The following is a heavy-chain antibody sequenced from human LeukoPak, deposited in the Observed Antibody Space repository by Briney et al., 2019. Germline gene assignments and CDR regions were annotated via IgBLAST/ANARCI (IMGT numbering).Heavy chain of an antibody. CDR1: GGSISSFF. V-gene: IGHV4-34*01. J-gene: IGHJ4*02. Sequence: SETLSLTCTVSGGSISSFFWNWIRQPPGKGLEWIGEINHSGSTNYNPSLKSRVTISVDTSKNQFSLKLSSVTAADTAVYYCARGRAGAYWGQGTLVTVSS. D-gene: IGHD3-10*01. CDR3: ARGRAGAY. CDR2: INHSGST.